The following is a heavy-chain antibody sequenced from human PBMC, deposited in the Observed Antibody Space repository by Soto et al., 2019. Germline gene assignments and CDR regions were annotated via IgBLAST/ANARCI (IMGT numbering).Heavy chain of an antibody. Sequence: PSETLSLTCTVSGGSISSGDYYWSWIRQPPGKGLEWIGYIYYDGSTNYNAPLKSRVTISLNTSKNQFSLKLSSVTAPDTAVYYCARASRAGAAVDYWGQGTLVTVSS. D-gene: IGHD6-13*01. CDR3: ARASRAGAAVDY. CDR2: IYYDGST. J-gene: IGHJ4*02. CDR1: GGSISSGDYY. V-gene: IGHV4-30-4*01.